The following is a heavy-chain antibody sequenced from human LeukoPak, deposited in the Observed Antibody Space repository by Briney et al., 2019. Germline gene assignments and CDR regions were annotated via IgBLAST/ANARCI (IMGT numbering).Heavy chain of an antibody. V-gene: IGHV4-38-2*02. Sequence: PSETLSLTCTVSGYSISSGYYWGWIRQPPGKGLEWIGSIYHSGSTYYNPSLKSRVTISVDTSKNKFSLKLSSVTAADTAVYYCARDRGSSWLSFDCWGQGTLVSASS. CDR1: GYSISSGYY. D-gene: IGHD6-13*01. J-gene: IGHJ4*02. CDR2: IYHSGST. CDR3: ARDRGSSWLSFDC.